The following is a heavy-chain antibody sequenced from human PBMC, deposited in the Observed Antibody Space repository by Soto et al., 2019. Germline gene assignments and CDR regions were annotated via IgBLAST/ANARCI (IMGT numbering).Heavy chain of an antibody. J-gene: IGHJ2*01. Sequence: QVQLVQSGAEVKKPGSSVKVSCKASGGTFSSYAISWVRQAPGQGLEWMGGIIPIFGTANYAQKFQGRFTITADESTSTAYMELSSLRSEDTAVYYCASGTYGESGVDWYFDLWGRGTLVTVSS. D-gene: IGHD4-17*01. CDR2: IIPIFGTA. CDR3: ASGTYGESGVDWYFDL. V-gene: IGHV1-69*12. CDR1: GGTFSSYA.